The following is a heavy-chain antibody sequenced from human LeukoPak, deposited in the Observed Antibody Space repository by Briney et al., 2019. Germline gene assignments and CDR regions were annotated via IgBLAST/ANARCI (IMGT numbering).Heavy chain of an antibody. CDR3: TRGAGWLIDY. V-gene: IGHV4-59*01. J-gene: IGHJ4*02. CDR2: FYNSGRS. D-gene: IGHD3-16*01. CDR1: DDSISDYY. Sequence: SETLSLTCTVSDDSISDYYRGWIRQPPGKGLEWIGYFYNSGRSAYNPSLKSRVTISADTSKNHFSLKLNSVTTADTAVYYCTRGAGWLIDYWGQGILVTVSS.